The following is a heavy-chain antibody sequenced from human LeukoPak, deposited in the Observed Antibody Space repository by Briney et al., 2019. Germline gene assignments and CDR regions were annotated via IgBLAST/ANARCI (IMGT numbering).Heavy chain of an antibody. CDR3: ARDPQRGAPDYFDS. CDR1: GITLSSYG. J-gene: IGHJ4*02. Sequence: GGSLRLSCAASGITLSSYGMHWVRQAPGKGLEWVAVISYDGKIKVYADSVKGRFTISRDIAKNMLYLEMNSLRTEDTAVYYCARDPQRGAPDYFDSWGQGTLVTVSS. V-gene: IGHV3-30*19. CDR2: ISYDGKIK. D-gene: IGHD6-25*01.